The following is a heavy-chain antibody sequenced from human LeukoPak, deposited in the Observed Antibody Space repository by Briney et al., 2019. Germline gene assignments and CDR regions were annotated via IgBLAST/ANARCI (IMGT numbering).Heavy chain of an antibody. CDR1: GFTFGDYA. J-gene: IGHJ4*02. V-gene: IGHV3-49*03. Sequence: GGSLRLSCTASGFTFGDYAMSWIRQAPGKGLEWVGFIRSKAYGGTADYAASVKGRFTISRDDSKAVAYLQMNSLKTEDTAVYHCTRDRGAYNLYDYWGQGTLVTVSS. CDR3: TRDRGAYNLYDY. D-gene: IGHD1-1*01. CDR2: IRSKAYGGTA.